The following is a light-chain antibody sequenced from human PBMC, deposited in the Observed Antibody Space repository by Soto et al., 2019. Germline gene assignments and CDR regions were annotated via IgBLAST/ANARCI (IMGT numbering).Light chain of an antibody. Sequence: EIVMTQSPATLSVSPGERATLSCRASQSVGSDLAWYQQKPGQAPRLVIYGASTRATGIPARFSGSGSGTEFTLTISSPQSEDFAVYYCQQYNSWLWTFGQGTKVDIK. CDR3: QQYNSWLWT. V-gene: IGKV3-15*01. CDR1: QSVGSD. CDR2: GAS. J-gene: IGKJ1*01.